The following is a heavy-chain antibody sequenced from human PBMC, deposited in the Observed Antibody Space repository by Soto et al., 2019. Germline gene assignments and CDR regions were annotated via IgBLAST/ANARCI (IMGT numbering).Heavy chain of an antibody. CDR2: LDQGGGDK. CDR1: EFVFSDYW. CDR3: ARDVRAYQRHNHGPWFDP. V-gene: IGHV3-7*05. D-gene: IGHD2-2*01. Sequence: GGALRLASPASEFVFSDYWMAWVRQAPGKGPAWVANLDQGGGDKHHVDSVKGRFTISRDNAKNSLYLQMNSLRAEDTAVYYCARDVRAYQRHNHGPWFDPWGQGTLVTVSS. J-gene: IGHJ5*02.